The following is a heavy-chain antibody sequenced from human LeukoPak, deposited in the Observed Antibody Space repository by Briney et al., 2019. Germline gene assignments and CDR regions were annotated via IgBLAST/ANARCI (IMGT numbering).Heavy chain of an antibody. V-gene: IGHV3-11*01. D-gene: IGHD3-9*01. Sequence: PGGSLRLSCAASGFTFSDYYMSWIRQAPGKGLEWVSYISSSGSTIYYADSVKGRFTISRDNAKNSLYLQMNSLRAEDTAVYYCARDRSDILTGYSNGYYYGMDVWGQGTTVTVSS. CDR1: GFTFSDYY. CDR3: ARDRSDILTGYSNGYYYGMDV. J-gene: IGHJ6*02. CDR2: ISSSGSTI.